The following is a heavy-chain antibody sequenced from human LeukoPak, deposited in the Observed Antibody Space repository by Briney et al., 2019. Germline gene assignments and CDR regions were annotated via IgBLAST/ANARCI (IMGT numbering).Heavy chain of an antibody. J-gene: IGHJ4*02. CDR2: IRYDGSNK. D-gene: IGHD4-17*01. CDR1: GFTFSSYV. Sequence: GGSLRLSCAASGFTFSSYVMHWVRQAPGKGLEWVAFIRYDGSNKYYADSVKGRFTISRDNSKNTLYLQMNSLRAEDTAVYYCTRLGYHPAYGEVDYWGQGTLVTVSS. V-gene: IGHV3-30*02. CDR3: TRLGYHPAYGEVDY.